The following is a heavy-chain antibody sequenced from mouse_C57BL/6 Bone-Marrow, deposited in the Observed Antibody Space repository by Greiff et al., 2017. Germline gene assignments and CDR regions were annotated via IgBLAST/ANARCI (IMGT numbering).Heavy chain of an antibody. CDR1: GFNIKDDY. V-gene: IGHV14-4*01. CDR3: TTSPYFAMDY. J-gene: IGHJ4*01. CDR2: IDPENGDT. Sequence: EVQLHQSGAELVSPGASVKLSCTASGFNIKDDYMHWVKQRPEQGLEWIGWIDPENGDTEYASKFQGKATITADTSSTTAYLQLSSLTSVDTAVYYCTTSPYFAMDYWGKGTSVTVSS.